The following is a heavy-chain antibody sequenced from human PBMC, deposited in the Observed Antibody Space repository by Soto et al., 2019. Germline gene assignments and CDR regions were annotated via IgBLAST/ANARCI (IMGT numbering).Heavy chain of an antibody. Sequence: SETLSLTCTVSGSSISSYYWSWIRQPPGKGLEWIGYIYYSGSTNYNPSLKSRVTISVDTSKNQFSLKLSSVTAADTAVYYCARDRPYYYGSGSYPYYYGMDVWGQGTTVT. CDR3: ARDRPYYYGSGSYPYYYGMDV. CDR1: GSSISSYY. J-gene: IGHJ6*02. D-gene: IGHD3-10*01. CDR2: IYYSGST. V-gene: IGHV4-59*01.